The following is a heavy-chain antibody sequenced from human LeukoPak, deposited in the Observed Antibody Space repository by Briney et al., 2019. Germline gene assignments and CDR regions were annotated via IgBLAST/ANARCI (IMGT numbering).Heavy chain of an antibody. D-gene: IGHD3-10*01. CDR3: ATEGFGELYH. CDR2: IYYSGST. V-gene: IGHV4-39*02. CDR1: GGSISSSSYY. Sequence: SETLSLTCTVSGGSISSSSYYWGWIRQPPGKGREWIGSIYYSGSTYYNPSLKSGVTISVDTSKNQFSRKLSSVPDADTAVYYCATEGFGELYHWGQGTLVTVSS. J-gene: IGHJ5*02.